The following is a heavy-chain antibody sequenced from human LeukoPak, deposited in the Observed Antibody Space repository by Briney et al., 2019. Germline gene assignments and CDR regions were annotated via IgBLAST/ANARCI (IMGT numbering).Heavy chain of an antibody. Sequence: KPSETLSLTCTVSGGSISSGDYYWSWIRQPPGKGLEWIGYIYYSGSTYYNPSLKSRVTISVDTSKNQFSLKLSSVTAADTAVYYCARGARPEWFDPWGQGTLVTVSS. J-gene: IGHJ5*02. D-gene: IGHD6-6*01. CDR3: ARGARPEWFDP. CDR2: IYYSGST. V-gene: IGHV4-30-4*08. CDR1: GGSISSGDYY.